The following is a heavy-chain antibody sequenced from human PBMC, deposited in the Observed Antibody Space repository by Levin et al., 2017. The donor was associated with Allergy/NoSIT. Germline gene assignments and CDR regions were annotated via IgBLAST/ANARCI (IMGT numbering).Heavy chain of an antibody. Sequence: PGGSLRLSCAASGFTFSSYAMSWVRQAPGKGLEWVSAISGSGGSTYYADSVKGRFTISRDNSKNTLYLQMNSLRAEDTAVYYCAKEILYSSGWYGMWDFDYWGQGTLVTVSS. CDR1: GFTFSSYA. V-gene: IGHV3-23*01. CDR3: AKEILYSSGWYGMWDFDY. J-gene: IGHJ4*02. CDR2: ISGSGGST. D-gene: IGHD6-19*01.